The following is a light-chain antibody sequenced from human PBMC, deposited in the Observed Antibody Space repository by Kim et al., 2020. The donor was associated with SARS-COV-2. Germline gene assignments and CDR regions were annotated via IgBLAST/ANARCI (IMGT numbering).Light chain of an antibody. CDR3: QKYNGAPWT. Sequence: ASGGDRVTSTCQTRQGISSNVAWYQQKPGKVPNLLIYDASAWQSGVPSRFSGTGSGTDFTLTISSLQPEDVATYYCQKYNGAPWTFGQGTKVDIK. V-gene: IGKV1-27*01. CDR2: DAS. CDR1: QGISSN. J-gene: IGKJ1*01.